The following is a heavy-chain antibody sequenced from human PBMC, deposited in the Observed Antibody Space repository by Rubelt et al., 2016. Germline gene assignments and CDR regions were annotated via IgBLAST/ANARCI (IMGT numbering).Heavy chain of an antibody. CDR3: ARGRNSGWYYFDS. D-gene: IGHD6-19*01. CDR2: ISSSSSYI. V-gene: IGHV3-21*01. Sequence: VRGSLWKGLEWVSYISSSSSYIYYADSVKGRFTISRDNAKNSLYLQMNSLRAEDTAVYYCARGRNSGWYYFDSWGQGTLVTVSS. J-gene: IGHJ4*02.